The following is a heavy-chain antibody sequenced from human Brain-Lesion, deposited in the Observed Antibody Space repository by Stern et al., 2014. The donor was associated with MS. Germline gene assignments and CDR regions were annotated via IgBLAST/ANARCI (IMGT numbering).Heavy chain of an antibody. CDR2: VNNDGRRT. CDR3: ARGERWFDS. Sequence: EVQLVESGGGLVQPGGSLRLSCAASGFTFRNYWMHWVRQAPGKGLVWVSRVNNDGRRTSYADSVKGRFTMYRDNAKNTLYLQMNSLRVEDTAIYYCARGERWFDSWGQGTLVTVSS. V-gene: IGHV3-74*01. J-gene: IGHJ5*01. CDR1: GFTFRNYW.